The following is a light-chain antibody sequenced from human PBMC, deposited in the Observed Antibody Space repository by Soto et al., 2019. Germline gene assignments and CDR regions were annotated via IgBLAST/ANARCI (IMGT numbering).Light chain of an antibody. J-gene: IGLJ2*01. Sequence: QSALTQPPSASGSPGESVTISCTGSSGDVGAFKYVSWFQQFPGKAPKLIIYEVSERPSGVPGRFSGSKSDNTASLTVSGLQADDEGIYFCTAYAGFNNLLFSGGTKLTVL. CDR3: TAYAGFNNLL. V-gene: IGLV2-8*01. CDR1: SGDVGAFKY. CDR2: EVS.